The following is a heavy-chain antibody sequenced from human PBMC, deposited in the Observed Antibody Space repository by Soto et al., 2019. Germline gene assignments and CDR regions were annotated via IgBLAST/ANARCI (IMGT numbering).Heavy chain of an antibody. CDR2: IYHSGST. CDR1: GGSISSGGYS. D-gene: IGHD3-22*01. V-gene: IGHV4-30-2*01. CDR3: ARVRYDSSGYYPRDFDY. Sequence: SETLSLTCAVSGGSISSGGYSWSWIRQPPGKGLEWIGYIYHSGSTYYNPSLKSRVTISVDRSKNQFSLKLSSVTAADTAVYYCARVRYDSSGYYPRDFDYWGQGTLVTVSS. J-gene: IGHJ4*02.